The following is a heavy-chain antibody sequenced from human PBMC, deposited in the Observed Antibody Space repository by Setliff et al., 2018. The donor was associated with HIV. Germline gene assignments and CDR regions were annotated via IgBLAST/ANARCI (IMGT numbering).Heavy chain of an antibody. CDR3: ARDLGINPQGWFDP. D-gene: IGHD3-16*01. V-gene: IGHV1-18*01. J-gene: IGHJ5*02. Sequence: ASVKVSCKASNYTFSNYGISWLRQAPGQGLEWVGWISTYNGDTNYAQKLQGRVTMTTDTSTSTAYMELRSLRSDDTAVYYCARDLGINPQGWFDPWGQGTLVTSPQ. CDR1: NYTFSNYG. CDR2: ISTYNGDT.